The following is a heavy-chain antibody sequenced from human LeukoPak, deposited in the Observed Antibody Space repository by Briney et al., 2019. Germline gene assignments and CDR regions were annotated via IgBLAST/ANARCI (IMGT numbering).Heavy chain of an antibody. CDR3: AKDGLSGSHDY. Sequence: GGSLRLSCAASGFTFSSYAMSWVRQAPGKGLECISGFSGSGGSTYYADSVKGRFTISRDNSKNTLYLQMNSLRAEDTAVYYCAKDGLSGSHDYWGQGTLVTVSS. CDR2: FSGSGGST. J-gene: IGHJ4*02. D-gene: IGHD1-26*01. CDR1: GFTFSSYA. V-gene: IGHV3-23*01.